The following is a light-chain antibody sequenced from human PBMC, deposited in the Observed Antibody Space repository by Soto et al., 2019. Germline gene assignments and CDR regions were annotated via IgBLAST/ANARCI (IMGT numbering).Light chain of an antibody. CDR2: LAS. Sequence: DIVMTQSPDSLAVSLGERATINCKSSQSVLYSSNNNNSLAWYQQKPGQPPNLLIYLASTRESGVPDRFSGSGSGTDFTLTISRLQAEDVDVYFCQQYYRTQYTFGLGTKLAIK. CDR1: QSVLYSSNNNNS. J-gene: IGKJ2*01. V-gene: IGKV4-1*01. CDR3: QQYYRTQYT.